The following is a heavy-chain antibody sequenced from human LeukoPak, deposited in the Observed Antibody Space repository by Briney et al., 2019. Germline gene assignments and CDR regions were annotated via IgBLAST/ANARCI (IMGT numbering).Heavy chain of an antibody. Sequence: QSGGSLRLSCAASGFTFSRHAMHWVRQAPGKGLEWVAVISYDGSNKYYADSVKGRFTISRDNSKNTLYLQMNSLRAEDTAVYYCAKPSPPQAGTWGQGTLVTVSS. CDR1: GFTFSRHA. V-gene: IGHV3-30*04. J-gene: IGHJ5*02. CDR2: ISYDGSNK. D-gene: IGHD3-16*01. CDR3: AKPSPPQAGT.